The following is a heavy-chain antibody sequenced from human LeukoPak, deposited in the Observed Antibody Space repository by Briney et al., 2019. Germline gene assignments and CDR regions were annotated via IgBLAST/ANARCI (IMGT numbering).Heavy chain of an antibody. CDR1: GFTFSGYG. D-gene: IGHD1-1*01. V-gene: IGHV3-33*01. CDR2: IRYDGSET. J-gene: IGHJ3*02. CDR3: ARENWNVAKYVLDI. Sequence: GVSLRLCCAASGFTFSGYGMHWVRQAPGKGLDWVTAIRYDGSETAYADSVKGRFTISRDNSKNTLYLQMSSLRVEDTAIYYCARENWNVAKYVLDIWGQGTMVSVAS.